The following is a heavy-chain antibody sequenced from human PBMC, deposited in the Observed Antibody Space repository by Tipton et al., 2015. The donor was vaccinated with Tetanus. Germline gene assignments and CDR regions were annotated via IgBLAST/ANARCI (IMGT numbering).Heavy chain of an antibody. D-gene: IGHD3-16*01. CDR1: GASINAGGYL. Sequence: TLSLTCTVSGASINAGGYLWTWVRQYPGKGLESIGYIYYSGSTYYNPSLKSRVTISVDTSKNQFSLRLSSVTAADTAVYYCARDHGVTWGGMGYYYGMDVWGQGTTVTVSS. V-gene: IGHV4-30-4*08. CDR3: ARDHGVTWGGMGYYYGMDV. J-gene: IGHJ6*02. CDR2: IYYSGST.